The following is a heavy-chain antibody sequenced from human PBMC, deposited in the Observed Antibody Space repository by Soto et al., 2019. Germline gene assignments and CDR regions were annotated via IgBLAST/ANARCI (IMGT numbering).Heavy chain of an antibody. D-gene: IGHD3-22*01. J-gene: IGHJ4*02. CDR3: ARGYYDSSGYYPPYFDY. Sequence: SETLSLTCAVSGGSISSGGYSWSWIRQPPGKGLEWIGYIYHSGSTYYNPSLKSRVTISLDRSKNQFSLKLSSVTAADTAVYYCARGYYDSSGYYPPYFDYWGQGTLVTVSS. V-gene: IGHV4-30-2*01. CDR2: IYHSGST. CDR1: GGSISSGGYS.